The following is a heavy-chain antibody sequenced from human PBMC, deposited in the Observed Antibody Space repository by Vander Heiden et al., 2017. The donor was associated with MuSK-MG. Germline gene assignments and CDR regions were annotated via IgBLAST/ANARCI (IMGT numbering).Heavy chain of an antibody. V-gene: IGHV3-30*18. CDR2: ISYDGSNK. CDR3: AKDLRLWNWGGLDAFDI. J-gene: IGHJ3*02. CDR1: GFTFSSDG. D-gene: IGHD7-27*01. Sequence: QVKMVESGGGVVKPGRSMRRSCAATGFTFSSDGMDWFRQAPGKGLEWVAVISYDGSNKYYADSVKGRFTISRDNSKNTLYLQMNSLRAEDTAVYYCAKDLRLWNWGGLDAFDIWGQGTMVTVSS.